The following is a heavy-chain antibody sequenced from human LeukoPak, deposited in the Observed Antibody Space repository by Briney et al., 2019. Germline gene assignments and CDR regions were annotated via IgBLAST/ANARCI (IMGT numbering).Heavy chain of an antibody. D-gene: IGHD3-9*01. CDR2: IYYSGST. J-gene: IGHJ3*02. CDR1: GGSISSSSYY. V-gene: IGHV4-39*07. CDR3: ARPSYDILTGYLGAFDI. Sequence: SETLSLTCTVSGGSISSSSYYWGWIRQPPGKGLEWIGSIYYSGSTNYNPSLKSRVTISVDTSKNQFSLKLSSVTAADTAVYYCARPSYDILTGYLGAFDIWGQGTMVTVSS.